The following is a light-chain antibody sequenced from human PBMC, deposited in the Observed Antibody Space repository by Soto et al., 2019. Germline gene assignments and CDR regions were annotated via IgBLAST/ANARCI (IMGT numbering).Light chain of an antibody. CDR1: QRVDRW. V-gene: IGKV1-5*03. CDR3: QHYNSYSEA. J-gene: IGKJ1*01. Sequence: DIQMTQSPATLSASVGDRVTITCRASQRVDRWLAWYQQKPGQAPKLLIYKASTLKSGVPSRFSGSGSGTEFTLTISSLQPDDFATYYCQHYNSYSEAFGQGTKVDI. CDR2: KAS.